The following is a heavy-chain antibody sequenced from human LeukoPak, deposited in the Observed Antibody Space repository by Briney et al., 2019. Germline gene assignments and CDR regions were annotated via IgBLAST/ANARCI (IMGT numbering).Heavy chain of an antibody. J-gene: IGHJ4*02. D-gene: IGHD5-24*01. V-gene: IGHV3-48*03. Sequence: GGSLRLSCAASGFTFSSYEMNWVRQAPGKGLEWVSYISNSGSNIYYADSVKGRFTISRDNAKNSLYLQMNKLRAEDTAVYYCARETRVATILDYFDYWGQGTLVTVSS. CDR1: GFTFSSYE. CDR3: ARETRVATILDYFDY. CDR2: ISNSGSNI.